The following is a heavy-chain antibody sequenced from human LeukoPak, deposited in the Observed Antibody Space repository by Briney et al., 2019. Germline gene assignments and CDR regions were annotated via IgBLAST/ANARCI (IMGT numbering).Heavy chain of an antibody. V-gene: IGHV4-59*08. D-gene: IGHD2-2*01. CDR1: GGSISSYY. CDR2: IYYSGST. CDR3: ARGDCRTTSCSEGWFDS. J-gene: IGHJ5*01. Sequence: SETLSLTCTVSGGSISSYYWSWIRQPPGKGLEWIGYIYYSGSTNYNPSLKSRATISVDTSENQLSLTLNSVTAADTAVYYCARGDCRTTSCSEGWFDSWGQGTLVTVSS.